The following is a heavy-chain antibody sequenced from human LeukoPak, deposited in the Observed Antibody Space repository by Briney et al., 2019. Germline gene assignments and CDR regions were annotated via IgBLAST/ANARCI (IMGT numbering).Heavy chain of an antibody. V-gene: IGHV3-21*01. CDR2: ISSSTTYI. Sequence: PGGSLRLSCAASGFTFSTYSMNWVRQAPGRGLEWVSYISSSTTYIYYADSVKGRFTISRDNAKNSLYLQMNSLRAEDTSVYYCARDRGYCSGGSCYSNAFDIWGQGTMVTVSS. CDR1: GFTFSTYS. J-gene: IGHJ3*02. D-gene: IGHD2-15*01. CDR3: ARDRGYCSGGSCYSNAFDI.